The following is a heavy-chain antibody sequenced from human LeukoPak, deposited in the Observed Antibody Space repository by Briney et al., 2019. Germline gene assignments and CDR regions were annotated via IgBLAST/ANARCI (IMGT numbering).Heavy chain of an antibody. CDR2: IVGSSGNT. D-gene: IGHD1-26*01. J-gene: IGHJ5*02. CDR3: AKDKIVGDGRWDFDH. Sequence: GGSLRLSCEGSGLTFSSYAMTWVRQAPGKGLEWVSGIVGSSGNTYYADSVKGRFTISRDISKSTLYLQMNSLRVEDTAQYYCAKDKIVGDGRWDFDHWGRGTLVTVSS. CDR1: GLTFSSYA. V-gene: IGHV3-23*01.